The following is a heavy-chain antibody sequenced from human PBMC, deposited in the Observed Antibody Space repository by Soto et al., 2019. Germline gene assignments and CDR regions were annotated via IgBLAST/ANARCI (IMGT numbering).Heavy chain of an antibody. Sequence: ASVKVSCKASGGTFSSYAISWVRQAPGQGLEWMGGIIPIFGTANYAQKFQGRVTITADESTSTAYMELSSLRSEDTAVYYCARDNFAMIPFGGGYGMDVWGQGTTVTVSS. CDR3: ARDNFAMIPFGGGYGMDV. D-gene: IGHD3-16*01. CDR1: GGTFSSYA. V-gene: IGHV1-69*13. J-gene: IGHJ6*02. CDR2: IIPIFGTA.